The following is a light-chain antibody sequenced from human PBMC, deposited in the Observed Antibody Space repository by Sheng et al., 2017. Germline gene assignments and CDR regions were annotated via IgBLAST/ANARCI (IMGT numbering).Light chain of an antibody. V-gene: IGLV2-8*01. Sequence: QSALTQPPSASGSPGQSVTIACTGTSSDVGAYDYVSWYQQHPGNVPRLIIYEVTKRPSGVPDRFSGSKSGNTASLTVSGLQAEDEADYYCSSYTSSSLVVFGGGTKLTVL. CDR3: SSYTSSSLVV. CDR2: EVT. J-gene: IGLJ2*01. CDR1: SSDVGAYDY.